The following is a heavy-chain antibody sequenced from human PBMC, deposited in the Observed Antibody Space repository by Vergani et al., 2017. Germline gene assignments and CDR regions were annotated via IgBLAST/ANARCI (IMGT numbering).Heavy chain of an antibody. J-gene: IGHJ4*02. CDR2: ISGSGGST. V-gene: IGHV3-23*01. D-gene: IGHD2-2*01. Sequence: EVQLLESGGGLVQPGGSLRLSCAASGFTFSSYAMSWVRQAPGKGLEWVSAISGSGGSTYYADSVKGRFTISRDNSKNTLYLQMNSLRAEDTAVYYCAKGAIVVVPAANLWLVRYFDYWGQGTLVTVSS. CDR3: AKGAIVVVPAANLWLVRYFDY. CDR1: GFTFSSYA.